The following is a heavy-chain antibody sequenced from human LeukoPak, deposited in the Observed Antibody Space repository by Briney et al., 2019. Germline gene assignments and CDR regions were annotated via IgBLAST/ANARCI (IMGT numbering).Heavy chain of an antibody. J-gene: IGHJ4*02. V-gene: IGHV3-23*01. Sequence: GGSLRLSCAASGFTLSSYAMNWARQAPGKGLEWVSTISGSGGSTYYADSVKGRFTISRDNSKNTLYLQMNSLRAEDTAVYYCAKALGGSGSNFDYWGQGTLVTVSS. CDR2: ISGSGGST. CDR1: GFTLSSYA. D-gene: IGHD3-10*01. CDR3: AKALGGSGSNFDY.